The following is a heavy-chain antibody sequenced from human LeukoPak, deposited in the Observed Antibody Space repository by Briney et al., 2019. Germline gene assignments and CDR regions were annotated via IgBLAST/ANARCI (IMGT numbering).Heavy chain of an antibody. Sequence: GRSLRLSCAASGFTFSSYGMHWVRQAPGKGLEWVAGIWFDARNEHYADSVKGRFTISRDNSKNALYLQMDSLRADDTAVYYCTRDFCSSPSCHDYWGQGTLVTVSS. D-gene: IGHD2-2*01. CDR2: IWFDARNE. J-gene: IGHJ4*02. V-gene: IGHV3-33*01. CDR3: TRDFCSSPSCHDY. CDR1: GFTFSSYG.